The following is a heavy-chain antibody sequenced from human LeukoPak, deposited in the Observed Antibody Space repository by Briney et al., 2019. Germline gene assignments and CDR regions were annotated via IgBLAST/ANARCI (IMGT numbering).Heavy chain of an antibody. D-gene: IGHD6-13*01. J-gene: IGHJ5*02. V-gene: IGHV1-2*02. Sequence: ASVKVSCKASGYTFTGYYMHWVRQAPGQGLEWMGWINPNSGGTNYAQKFQGRVTMTRDTSISTAYMELSRLRSDDTAVYYCARDQRYSSSWYEIDWFDPWGQGTLVTVSS. CDR2: INPNSGGT. CDR1: GYTFTGYY. CDR3: ARDQRYSSSWYEIDWFDP.